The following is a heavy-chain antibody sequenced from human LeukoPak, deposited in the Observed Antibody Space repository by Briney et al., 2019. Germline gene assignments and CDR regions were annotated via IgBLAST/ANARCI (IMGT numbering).Heavy chain of an antibody. CDR1: GFTFSTAW. V-gene: IGHV3-23*01. Sequence: GGSLRLSCIVSGFTFSTAWMTWVRQAPGKGLEWVSAISGGGDNTYYADSVKGRFTISRENSKNTLYVQMNSLRAEDTAVYYCARIYCAGTSCPTYYFGMDVWGQGTTVSVSS. CDR2: ISGGGDNT. D-gene: IGHD2-2*01. CDR3: ARIYCAGTSCPTYYFGMDV. J-gene: IGHJ6*02.